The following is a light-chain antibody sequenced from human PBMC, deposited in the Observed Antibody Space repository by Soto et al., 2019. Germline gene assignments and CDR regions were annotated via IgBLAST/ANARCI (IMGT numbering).Light chain of an antibody. V-gene: IGLV2-14*01. J-gene: IGLJ2*01. CDR2: DVN. CDR3: ASYTRTTTLV. CDR1: ISDIGGYNF. Sequence: QSALTQPASVSGSPGQSITISCTGTISDIGGYNFISWYQHHPGKAPKLVIYDVNNWPSGISYRFSGSKSGNTASLTISGLQAEDEDDYYCASYTRTTTLVFGGGTKLTVL.